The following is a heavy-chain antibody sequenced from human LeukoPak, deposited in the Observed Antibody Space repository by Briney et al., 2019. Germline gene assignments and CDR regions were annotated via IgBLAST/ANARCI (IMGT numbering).Heavy chain of an antibody. CDR3: ASSSPSPSRWYFDL. CDR2: TNGDGGST. J-gene: IGHJ2*01. V-gene: IGHV3-74*01. D-gene: IGHD6-6*01. CDR1: GFTFSSYG. Sequence: GGSLRLSCAASGFTFSSYGMNWVRQAPGKGLEWVSRTNGDGGSTSYADSVKGRFTISRDNAKNTVYLQMNSLRAEDTAVYYSASSSPSPSRWYFDLWGRGTLVTVSS.